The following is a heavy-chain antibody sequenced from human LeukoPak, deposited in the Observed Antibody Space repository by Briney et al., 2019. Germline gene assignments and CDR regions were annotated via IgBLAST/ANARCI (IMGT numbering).Heavy chain of an antibody. J-gene: IGHJ4*02. D-gene: IGHD2-15*01. Sequence: GGSLRLSCAASGFTFSIYGMTWVRQAPGKGLEWVSSISGGGYTTYYTDSVKGRFTISRDNSKNTLYLQMNSLRAEDTAVYYCAASRKDCSGGSCYPYFDYWGQGTLVTVSS. V-gene: IGHV3-23*01. CDR3: AASRKDCSGGSCYPYFDY. CDR2: ISGGGYTT. CDR1: GFTFSIYG.